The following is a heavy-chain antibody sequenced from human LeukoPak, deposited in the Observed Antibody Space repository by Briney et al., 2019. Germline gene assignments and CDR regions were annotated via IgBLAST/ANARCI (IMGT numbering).Heavy chain of an antibody. J-gene: IGHJ6*03. Sequence: PSETLSLTCSVSGGSISPHYWSWIRQSPEKGLEWIGFIYHSGTTTYNPSLQSRVTISVDTSKNQFSLKVTSVTAADTAVYFCARERRDASNYPYYTYYLDVWVKGTAVTVSS. D-gene: IGHD5-24*01. V-gene: IGHV4-59*08. CDR2: IYHSGTT. CDR1: GGSISPHY. CDR3: ARERRDASNYPYYTYYLDV.